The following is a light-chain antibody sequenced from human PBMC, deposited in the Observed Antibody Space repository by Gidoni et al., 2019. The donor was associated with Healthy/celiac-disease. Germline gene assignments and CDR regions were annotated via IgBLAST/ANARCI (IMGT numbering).Light chain of an antibody. CDR1: SSDVGGYNY. CDR3: SSYTSSSTLG. J-gene: IGLJ2*01. V-gene: IGLV2-14*03. CDR2: DVS. Sequence: QSALTHPASVSGPPGQPITISCTGTSSDVGGYNYVSWYQQHPGKAPKLMIYDVSNRPSGVSNRFSGSKSGNTASLTISGLQAEDEADYYCSSYTSSSTLGFGGGTKLTVL.